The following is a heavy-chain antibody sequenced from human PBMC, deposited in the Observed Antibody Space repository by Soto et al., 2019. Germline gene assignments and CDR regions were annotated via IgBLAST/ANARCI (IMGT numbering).Heavy chain of an antibody. Sequence: SVKVSCKASGGTFSSYAISWVLQAPGQGLEWMGGIIPIFGTANYAQKFQGRVTITADKSTSTAYMELSSLRSEDTAVYYCARDTWFGELPLRGMDVWGQGTTVTVSS. D-gene: IGHD3-10*01. CDR2: IIPIFGTA. V-gene: IGHV1-69*06. J-gene: IGHJ6*02. CDR3: ARDTWFGELPLRGMDV. CDR1: GGTFSSYA.